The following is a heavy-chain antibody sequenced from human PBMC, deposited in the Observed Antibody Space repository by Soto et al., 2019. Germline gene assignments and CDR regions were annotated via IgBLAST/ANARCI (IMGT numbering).Heavy chain of an antibody. V-gene: IGHV4-59*01. CDR3: ASSGDSNDTCDY. CDR1: GGSISSYY. Sequence: SETLSLTCTVSGGSISSYYWSWIRQPPGKGLEWIGYIYYSGSTNYNPSLKSRVTISVDTSKNQFSLKLRSVTAEETAVYYCASSGDSNDTCDYWLQGTLATVSS. J-gene: IGHJ4*02. D-gene: IGHD2-21*02. CDR2: IYYSGST.